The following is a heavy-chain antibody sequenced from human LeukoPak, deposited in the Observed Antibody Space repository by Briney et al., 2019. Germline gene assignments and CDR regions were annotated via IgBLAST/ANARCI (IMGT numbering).Heavy chain of an antibody. J-gene: IGHJ4*02. D-gene: IGHD3-22*01. CDR2: INHSGST. CDR3: ARVSQYYYDSSGYLDY. Sequence: SETLSLTCAVYGGSFSGYYWSWIRQPPGKGLEWIGEINHSGSTNYNPSLKSRVTISVDTSKNQFSLKLSSVTAADTAVYYCARVSQYYYDSSGYLDYWGQGTLVTVSS. V-gene: IGHV4-34*01. CDR1: GGSFSGYY.